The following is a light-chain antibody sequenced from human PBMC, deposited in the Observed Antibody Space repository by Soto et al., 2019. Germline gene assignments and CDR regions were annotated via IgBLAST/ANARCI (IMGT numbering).Light chain of an antibody. CDR1: SSDLAIYNY. CDR3: SSYTDSSNYV. Sequence: QSVLTQSASVSGCHGQSITISCTGTSSDLAIYNYVSWYQQQPGKAPKLIIYQVTNRHSGVSNRFSGSRSGNTASLTISGLQAEDEADYYCSSYTDSSNYVFGTGTKVTVL. CDR2: QVT. V-gene: IGLV2-14*01. J-gene: IGLJ1*01.